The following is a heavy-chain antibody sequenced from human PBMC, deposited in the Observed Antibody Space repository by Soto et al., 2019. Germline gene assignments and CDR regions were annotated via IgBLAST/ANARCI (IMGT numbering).Heavy chain of an antibody. CDR2: IYWDDDK. D-gene: IGHD6-19*01. CDR1: GFSLSSTRMA. CDR3: AHIVVAGLGYYFDY. Sequence: QITLKESGPTLVKPTQTLTLTCTFSGFSLSSTRMAVGWIRQPPGKALEWLALIYWDDDKRYSPFLKSRLTITKDTSKNQVVLKMSNMAPVDTARYYCAHIVVAGLGYYFDYWGQGTLVTVSS. J-gene: IGHJ4*02. V-gene: IGHV2-5*02.